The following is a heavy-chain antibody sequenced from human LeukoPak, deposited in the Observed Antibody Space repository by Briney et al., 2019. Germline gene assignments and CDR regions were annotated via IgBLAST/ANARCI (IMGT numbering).Heavy chain of an antibody. CDR3: ARRSHYYDSSGPNWFDP. Sequence: SETLSLTCTVSGGSISSYYWSWIRQPPGKGLEWMGHIYYSGSTNYNPTLKSRVTISVDTSKSQFSLKLSSVTAADTAVYYCARRSHYYDSSGPNWFDPWGQGTLVTVSS. J-gene: IGHJ5*02. D-gene: IGHD3-22*01. CDR2: IYYSGST. V-gene: IGHV4-59*01. CDR1: GGSISSYY.